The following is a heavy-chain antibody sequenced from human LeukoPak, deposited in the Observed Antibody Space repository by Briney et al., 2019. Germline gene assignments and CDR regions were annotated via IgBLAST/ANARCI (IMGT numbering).Heavy chain of an antibody. D-gene: IGHD2-21*02. CDR2: INHSGSP. V-gene: IGHV4-34*01. CDR1: GGSFSGYY. CDR3: ARAGHYFGGDRSQRYGMDV. Sequence: SETLSLTCAVYGGSFSGYYWSWIRQPPGKGLEWIGEINHSGSPNYNPSLKSRVTISVDTSKNQFSLKVSSVTAADTAVSHCARAGHYFGGDRSQRYGMDVWGQGTTVTVSS. J-gene: IGHJ6*02.